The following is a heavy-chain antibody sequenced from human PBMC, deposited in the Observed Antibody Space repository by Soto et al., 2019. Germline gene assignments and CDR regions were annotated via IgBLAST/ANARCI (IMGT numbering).Heavy chain of an antibody. J-gene: IGHJ6*02. D-gene: IGHD2-2*01. CDR3: ASYLPPLYCSSTSCYYVYRQEDYYYGMDV. Sequence: QVQLVQSGAEVKKPGSSVKVSCKASGGTFSSYAISWVRQAPGQGREWMGGIIPIFGTANYAQKFQGRVTITADESTSTAYMELSSLRSEDTAVYYCASYLPPLYCSSTSCYYVYRQEDYYYGMDVWGQGTTVTVSS. V-gene: IGHV1-69*01. CDR1: GGTFSSYA. CDR2: IIPIFGTA.